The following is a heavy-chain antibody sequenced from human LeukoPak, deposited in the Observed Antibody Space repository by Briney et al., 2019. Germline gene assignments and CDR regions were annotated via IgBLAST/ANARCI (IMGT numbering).Heavy chain of an antibody. Sequence: APVKVSCKASGYTFTSYAMSWVRQAPGQGLEWMGWINTNTGNPTYAQGFTGRFVFSLDTSVSTAYLQISSLKAEDTAVYYCARVPPQFYYYYMDVWGKGTTVTVSS. CDR3: ARVPPQFYYYYMDV. D-gene: IGHD6-19*01. J-gene: IGHJ6*03. CDR2: INTNTGNP. V-gene: IGHV7-4-1*02. CDR1: GYTFTSYA.